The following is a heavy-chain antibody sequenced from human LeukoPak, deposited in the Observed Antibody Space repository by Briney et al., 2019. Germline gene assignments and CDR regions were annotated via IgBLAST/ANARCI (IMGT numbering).Heavy chain of an antibody. D-gene: IGHD3-3*01. J-gene: IGHJ6*03. V-gene: IGHV4-30-2*01. CDR2: IYHSGST. Sequence: SETLSLTCTVSGGSISSGGYYWSWIRQPPGKGLEWIGYIYHSGSTYYNPSLKSRVTTSVDRSKNQFSLKLSSVTAADTAVYYCARLLRFLDTRGYMDVWGKGTTVTVSS. CDR1: GGSISSGGYY. CDR3: ARLLRFLDTRGYMDV.